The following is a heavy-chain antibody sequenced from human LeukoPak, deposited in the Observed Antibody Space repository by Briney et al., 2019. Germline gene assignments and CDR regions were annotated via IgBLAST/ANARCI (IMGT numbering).Heavy chain of an antibody. CDR3: ARDLGQYYDTSDNWFDP. CDR1: GFTFSNYW. CDR2: INSDGINT. J-gene: IGHJ5*02. Sequence: GGSLRLSCAAPGFTFSNYWMHWVRQAPGKGLGWVSRINSDGINTSYADSVKGRFTISRDNAKNTLNLQMNSLRAEDAAVYYCARDLGQYYDTSDNWFDPWGQGTLVTVSS. D-gene: IGHD3-22*01. V-gene: IGHV3-74*01.